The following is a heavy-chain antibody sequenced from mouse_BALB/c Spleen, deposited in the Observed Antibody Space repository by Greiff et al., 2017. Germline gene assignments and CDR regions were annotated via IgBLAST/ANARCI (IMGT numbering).Heavy chain of an antibody. V-gene: IGHV1-18*01. D-gene: IGHD1-2*01. Sequence: EVQLQQSGPELVKPGASVKIPCKASGYTFTDYNMDWVKQSHGKSLEWIGDINPNNGGTIYNQKFKGKATLTVDKSSSTAYMELRSLTSEDTAVYYCARKGDYHGYQAWFAYWGQGTLVTVSA. CDR3: ARKGDYHGYQAWFAY. CDR2: INPNNGGT. J-gene: IGHJ3*01. CDR1: GYTFTDYN.